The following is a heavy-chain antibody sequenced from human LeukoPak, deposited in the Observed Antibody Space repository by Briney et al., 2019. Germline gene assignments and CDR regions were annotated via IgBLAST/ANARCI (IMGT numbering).Heavy chain of an antibody. D-gene: IGHD3-9*01. Sequence: GGSLRLSCAASGLTFSSYSMNWVRQAPGKGLEWVSSISSSSSYIYYADSVKGRFTISRDNAKNSLYLQMNSLRAEDTAVYYCASARRYFDWLLEYYFDYWGQGTLVTVSS. J-gene: IGHJ4*02. CDR3: ASARRYFDWLLEYYFDY. CDR1: GLTFSSYS. CDR2: ISSSSSYI. V-gene: IGHV3-21*01.